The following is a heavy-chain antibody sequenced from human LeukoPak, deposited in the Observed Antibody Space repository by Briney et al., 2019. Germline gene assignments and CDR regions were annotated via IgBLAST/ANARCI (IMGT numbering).Heavy chain of an antibody. CDR3: VRGTSNACRI. CDR2: INPNSGDT. D-gene: IGHD1-1*01. CDR1: GYTFTGYN. J-gene: IGHJ3*02. V-gene: IGHV1-2*02. Sequence: ASVNVSCKASGYTFTGYNMYWVRQAPGQELEWMGWINPNSGDTNYAQKFQGRVTMTRDTSITTAYMDLSRLRSDDTAMYYCVRGTSNACRIWGQGTMVTVSS.